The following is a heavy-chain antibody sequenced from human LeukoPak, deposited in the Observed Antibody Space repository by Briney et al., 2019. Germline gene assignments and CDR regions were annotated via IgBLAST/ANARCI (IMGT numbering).Heavy chain of an antibody. D-gene: IGHD3-10*01. Sequence: SETLSPTCTVSGGSISSYYWSWIRQPAGKGLEWIGRIYTSGSTNYNPSLKSRVTMSVDTSKNQFSLKLSSVTAADTAVYYCARAPPLRGVIKNYYYYMDVWGKGTTVTVSS. CDR1: GGSISSYY. J-gene: IGHJ6*03. CDR3: ARAPPLRGVIKNYYYYMDV. CDR2: IYTSGST. V-gene: IGHV4-4*07.